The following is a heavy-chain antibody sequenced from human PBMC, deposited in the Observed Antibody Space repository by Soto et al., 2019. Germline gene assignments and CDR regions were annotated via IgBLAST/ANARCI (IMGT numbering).Heavy chain of an antibody. J-gene: IGHJ6*02. Sequence: PGGSLRLSCAASGFTFSSYGMHWVRQAPGKGLEWVAVIWYDGSNKYYADSVKGRFTISRDNSKNTLYLQMNSLRAEDTAVYYCARGRSSRARPYYYYGMDVWGQGTTVTVSS. D-gene: IGHD6-13*01. CDR1: GFTFSSYG. CDR2: IWYDGSNK. CDR3: ARGRSSRARPYYYYGMDV. V-gene: IGHV3-33*01.